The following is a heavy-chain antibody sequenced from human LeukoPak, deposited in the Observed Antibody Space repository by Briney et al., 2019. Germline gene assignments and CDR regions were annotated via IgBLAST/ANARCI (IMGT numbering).Heavy chain of an antibody. CDR3: ARNPPTIFGHFDL. CDR2: IYYRGNT. CDR1: GGSISSYY. V-gene: IGHV4-39*07. Sequence: SETLSLTCTVSGGSISSYYWGWIRQPPGKGLEWIGTIYYRGNTYYNPSLKSRVSISVDTSKNQFSLSLRSVTAADTAVYYCARNPPTIFGHFDLWGRGTLATVSS. J-gene: IGHJ2*01. D-gene: IGHD3-9*01.